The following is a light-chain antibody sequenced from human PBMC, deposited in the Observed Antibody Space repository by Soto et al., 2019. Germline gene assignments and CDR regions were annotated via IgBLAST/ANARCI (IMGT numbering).Light chain of an antibody. V-gene: IGKV3-20*01. J-gene: IGKJ1*01. CDR3: QHRWT. Sequence: EIVLTQSPGTLSLSPGERATLSCRASQSVSSSYLAWYQQKPGQAPRLLIYGASSRATGIPDRFSGSGSGTDFTLTISRLEPDDFAVYYCQHRWTFGHGTKVEIK. CDR1: QSVSSSY. CDR2: GAS.